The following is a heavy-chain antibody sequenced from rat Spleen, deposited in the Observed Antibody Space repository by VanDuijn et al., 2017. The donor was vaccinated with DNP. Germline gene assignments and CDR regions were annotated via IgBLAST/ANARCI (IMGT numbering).Heavy chain of an antibody. D-gene: IGHD1-1*01. CDR3: AGQRIYYDYFDY. J-gene: IGHJ2*01. CDR2: ISTGGGSV. V-gene: IGHV5S13*01. Sequence: EVQLVESGGGLVQPGRSLKLSCAASGFTFSNYGMAWVRQAPTKGLEWVASISTGGGSVYYGDSVKGRFTISRDNAESTLYLQMNSLRSEDTATYYCAGQRIYYDYFDYWGQGVMVTVSS. CDR1: GFTFSNYG.